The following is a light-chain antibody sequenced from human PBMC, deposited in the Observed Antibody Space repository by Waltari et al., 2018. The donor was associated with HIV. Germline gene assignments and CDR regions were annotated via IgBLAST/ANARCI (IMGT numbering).Light chain of an antibody. CDR3: SSYTSSNTLWV. J-gene: IGLJ3*02. CDR1: SSDLGGYDY. V-gene: IGLV2-14*01. Sequence: HSALTQPASVSGSPGQSLTISCSGTSSDLGGYDYASWYQQHPGKAPKLIIYEVINRPSGVSYRFSGSKSGNTASLTVSGLQAEDEADYYCSSYTSSNTLWVFGGGTKLTVL. CDR2: EVI.